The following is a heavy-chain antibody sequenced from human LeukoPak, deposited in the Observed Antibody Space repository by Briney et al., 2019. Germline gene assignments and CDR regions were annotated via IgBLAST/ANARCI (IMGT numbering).Heavy chain of an antibody. J-gene: IGHJ2*01. CDR1: GYTLTSYW. CDR2: IHPGNSDT. V-gene: IGHV5-51*01. Sequence: GESLKISCKGSGYTLTSYWVAWVRQMPGKGLEWMGIIHPGNSDTRYSPSFQGQVSVSADKSITTAYLQWSSLKASDTAVYFCARTPGSSDYRGYQYWYFDLWGRGTLVTVSS. CDR3: ARTPGSSDYRGYQYWYFDL. D-gene: IGHD5-12*01.